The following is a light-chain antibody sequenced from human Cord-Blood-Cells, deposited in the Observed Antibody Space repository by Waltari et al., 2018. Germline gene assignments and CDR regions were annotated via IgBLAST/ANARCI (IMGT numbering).Light chain of an antibody. CDR2: GAS. V-gene: IGKV3-20*01. J-gene: IGKJ1*01. CDR3: QQYGSSRTWT. Sequence: IVLTQSPGTLSLSPAERATLSCRASQSVSSSYLAWYQQKPGQAPRLLIYGASSRATGIPDRFSGSGSGTDFTLTISRLEPEDFAVYYCQQYGSSRTWTFGQGTKVEIK. CDR1: QSVSSSY.